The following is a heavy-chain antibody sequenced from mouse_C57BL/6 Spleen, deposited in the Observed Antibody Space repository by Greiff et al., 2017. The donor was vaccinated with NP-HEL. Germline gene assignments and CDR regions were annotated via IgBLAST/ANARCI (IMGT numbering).Heavy chain of an antibody. V-gene: IGHV1-81*01. J-gene: IGHJ2*01. CDR3: ARERAYYGSSYGDYFDY. CDR2: IYPRSGNT. CDR1: GYTFTSYG. D-gene: IGHD1-1*01. Sequence: SGAELARPGASVKLSCKASGYTFTSYGISWVKQRTGQGLEWIGEIYPRSGNTYYNEKFKGKATLTADKSSSTAYMELRSLTSEDSAVYFCARERAYYGSSYGDYFDYWGQGTTLTVSS.